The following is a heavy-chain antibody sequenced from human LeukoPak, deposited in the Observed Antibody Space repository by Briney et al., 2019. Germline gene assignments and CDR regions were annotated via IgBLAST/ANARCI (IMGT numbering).Heavy chain of an antibody. D-gene: IGHD5-12*01. CDR2: IYSGGST. V-gene: IGHV3-53*01. CDR3: ARGGGYSGYDFDY. Sequence: GGSLRLSCEASGFIFSDYNCNWVRQAPGKGLEWVSVIYSGGSTYYADSVKGRFTISRDNSKNTLYLQMNSLRAEDTAVYYCARGGGYSGYDFDYWGQGTLVTVSS. J-gene: IGHJ4*02. CDR1: GFIFSDYN.